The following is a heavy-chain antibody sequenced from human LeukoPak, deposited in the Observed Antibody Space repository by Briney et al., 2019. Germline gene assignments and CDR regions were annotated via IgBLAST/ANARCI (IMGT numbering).Heavy chain of an antibody. J-gene: IGHJ4*02. CDR3: AREDYYSSRSFDY. CDR2: INPNSGGT. CDR1: GYTFTGYY. V-gene: IGHV1-2*02. D-gene: IGHD6-13*01. Sequence: GASVKVSCKASGYTFTGYYMHWVRQAPGQGLEWMGWINPNSGGTNYAQKFQGRVTMTRDTSSSTAYMELSRLRSDDTIVYYCAREDYYSSRSFDYWGQGSLVTVSS.